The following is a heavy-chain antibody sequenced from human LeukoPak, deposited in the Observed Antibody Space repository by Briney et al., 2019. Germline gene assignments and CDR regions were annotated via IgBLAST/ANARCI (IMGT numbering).Heavy chain of an antibody. Sequence: SETLSLTCTVSGGSISSYYWSSVRQPPGKGLEWIGEISHGGNTNYNPSLENRVTMSVDKSNNQFSLKLTSVTAADTAVYFCARVTGTTPFDYWGQGTLVTVSS. CDR2: ISHGGNT. V-gene: IGHV4-4*02. J-gene: IGHJ4*02. D-gene: IGHD1-1*01. CDR3: ARVTGTTPFDY. CDR1: GGSISSYY.